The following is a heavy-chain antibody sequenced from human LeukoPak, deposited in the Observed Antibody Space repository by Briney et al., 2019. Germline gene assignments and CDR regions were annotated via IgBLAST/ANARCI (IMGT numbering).Heavy chain of an antibody. CDR1: GGTFSSYT. D-gene: IGHD4-17*01. CDR2: IIPIFGTA. V-gene: IGHV1-69*05. J-gene: IGHJ4*02. Sequence: SVKVSCKASGGTFSSYTISWVRQAPGQGLEWMGRIIPIFGTANYAQKFQGRVTITTDGSTSTAYMELSSLRSEDTAVYYCAGDRDDYGDYLYYFDYWGQGTLVTVSS. CDR3: AGDRDDYGDYLYYFDY.